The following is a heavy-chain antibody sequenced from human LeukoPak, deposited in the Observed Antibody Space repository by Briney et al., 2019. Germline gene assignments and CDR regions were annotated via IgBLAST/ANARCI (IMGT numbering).Heavy chain of an antibody. J-gene: IGHJ4*02. D-gene: IGHD2-15*01. CDR1: DYTFTSYG. CDR2: ISAYNGNT. V-gene: IGHV1-18*01. Sequence: ASVKVSCKASDYTFTSYGISWVRQAPGQGLEWMGWISAYNGNTNYAQKLQGRVTMTTDTSTSTAYMELRSLRSDDTAVYCCARVRTLVVVAATYYFDYWGQGTLVTVSS. CDR3: ARVRTLVVVAATYYFDY.